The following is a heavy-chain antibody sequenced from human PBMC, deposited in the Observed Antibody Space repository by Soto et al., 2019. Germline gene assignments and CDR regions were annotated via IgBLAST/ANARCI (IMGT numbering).Heavy chain of an antibody. CDR3: AKRSPYSSGWYSPIFDY. D-gene: IGHD6-13*01. CDR1: GFSVSDYA. J-gene: IGHJ4*02. V-gene: IGHV3-23*01. CDR2: ISESGGST. Sequence: GGSLRLSCAASGFSVSDYAMSWVRQAPGKGLEWVSVISESGGSTHYADSVRGRFTVSRDNSKNSLSLRMNSLRDEDTAVYFCAKRSPYSSGWYSPIFDYWGQGALVTV.